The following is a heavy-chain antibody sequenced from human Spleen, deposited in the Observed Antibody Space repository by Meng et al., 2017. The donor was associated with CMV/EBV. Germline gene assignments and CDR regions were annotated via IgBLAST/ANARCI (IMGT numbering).Heavy chain of an antibody. D-gene: IGHD3-22*01. V-gene: IGHV3-66*02. CDR3: AKGHNLYDSSANLVGSYFDY. CDR2: LWNGGAT. J-gene: IGHJ4*02. CDR1: GFTVSSNY. Sequence: GESLKISCAASGFTVSSNYMNWVRQAPGKGLEWVSVLWNGGATYYADTVKGRFTISRDNSKNTLFLQMNSLRAEDTAVYYCAKGHNLYDSSANLVGSYFDYWGQGTLVTVSS.